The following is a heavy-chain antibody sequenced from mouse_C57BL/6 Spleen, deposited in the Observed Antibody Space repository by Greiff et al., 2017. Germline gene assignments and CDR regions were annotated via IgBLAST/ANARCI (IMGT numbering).Heavy chain of an antibody. V-gene: IGHV5-4*03. J-gene: IGHJ1*03. Sequence: DVMLVESGGGLVKPGGSLKLSCAASGFTFSSYAMSWVRQTPEKRLEWVATISDGGSYTYYPDNVKGRFTISRDNAKNNLYLQMSHLKSEDTAMYYCARGGDWYFDVWGTGTTVTGSS. CDR3: ARGGDWYFDV. CDR1: GFTFSSYA. CDR2: ISDGGSYT.